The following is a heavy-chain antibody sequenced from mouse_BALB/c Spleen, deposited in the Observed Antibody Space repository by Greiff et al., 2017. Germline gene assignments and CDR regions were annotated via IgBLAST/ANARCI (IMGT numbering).Heavy chain of an antibody. CDR1: GYTFTDYA. D-gene: IGHD2-14*01. Sequence: QVQLQQSGAELVRPGVSVKISCKGSGYTFTDYAMHWVKQSHAKSLEWIGVISTYYGDASYNQKFKGKATMTVDKSSSTAYMELARLTSEDSAIYYCARVRRYDNYYFDYWGQGTTLTVSS. CDR2: ISTYYGDA. V-gene: IGHV1S137*01. J-gene: IGHJ2*01. CDR3: ARVRRYDNYYFDY.